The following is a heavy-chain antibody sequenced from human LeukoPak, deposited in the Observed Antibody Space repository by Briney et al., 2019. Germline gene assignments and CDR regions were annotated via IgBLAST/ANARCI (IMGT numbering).Heavy chain of an antibody. J-gene: IGHJ4*01. CDR1: GFTFSSYW. CDR3: ARDCGSGGCDY. D-gene: IGHD2-15*01. CDR2: IQSDGSTT. V-gene: IGHV3-74*01. Sequence: GGSLRLSCAASGFTFSSYWMRWVRQPPGKGLVWVSRIQSDGSTTTYADSVKGRFPISGDNAKNTVYLQMNSRRTEDTAVYNWARDCGSGGCDYWGQGTLVTVSS.